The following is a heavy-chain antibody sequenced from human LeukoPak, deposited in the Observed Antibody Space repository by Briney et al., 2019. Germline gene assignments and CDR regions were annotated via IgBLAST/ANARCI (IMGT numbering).Heavy chain of an antibody. J-gene: IGHJ4*02. D-gene: IGHD2-2*02. CDR2: IYPGDSDT. CDR1: GYSFTSYW. CDR3: ARIPAAIRPVDY. Sequence: PGESLQISCKGSGYSFTSYWIGWVRQLPGKGLEWMGIIYPGDSDTRYSPSFQGQVTISADKSISTAYLQWSSLKASDTPMYYCARIPAAIRPVDYWGQGTLVTVSS. V-gene: IGHV5-51*01.